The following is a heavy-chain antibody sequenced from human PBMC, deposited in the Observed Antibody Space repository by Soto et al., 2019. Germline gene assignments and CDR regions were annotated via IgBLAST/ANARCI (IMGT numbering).Heavy chain of an antibody. CDR2: IIPVFGTA. D-gene: IGHD3-9*01. J-gene: IGHJ6*02. V-gene: IGHV1-69*12. CDR1: GGSLSNYG. Sequence: QVQLVQSGAEVKKPGSSVKVSCKASGGSLSNYGISWVRQAPGQGLEWMGGIIPVFGTANYAQKFQGRVKITAGEXXXIXXMDVTSLRSEDTAVYYCARGDATKIVVTTYYAMDVWGQGTTVTVSS. CDR3: ARGDATKIVVTTYYAMDV.